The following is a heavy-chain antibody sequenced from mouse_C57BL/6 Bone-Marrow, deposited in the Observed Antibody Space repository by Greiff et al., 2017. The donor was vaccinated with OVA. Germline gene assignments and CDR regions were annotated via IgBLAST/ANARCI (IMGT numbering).Heavy chain of an antibody. CDR3: ARFGRRGLDAMDY. D-gene: IGHD3-3*01. Sequence: QVQLKESGAELAKPGASVKLSCKASGYTFTSYWMHWVKQRPGQGLEWIGYINPSSGYTKYKQKFKDKATLTADKSSSTAYMQLSSLTYEDSAVYYCARFGRRGLDAMDYWGQGTSVTVSS. CDR2: INPSSGYT. V-gene: IGHV1-7*01. J-gene: IGHJ4*01. CDR1: GYTFTSYW.